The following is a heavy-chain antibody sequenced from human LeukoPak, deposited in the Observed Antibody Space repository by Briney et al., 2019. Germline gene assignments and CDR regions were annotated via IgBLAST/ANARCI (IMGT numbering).Heavy chain of an antibody. CDR3: ARDDSSRAWDY. J-gene: IGHJ4*02. V-gene: IGHV4-4*07. Sequence: SETPSLTCTVSGGSISSYYWTWIRQPAGKGLEWIGRIYTSDNTNYNTSLKSRVTMSIDTSKNQFSLKLSSVTAADTAVYYCARDDSSRAWDYWGQGTPVAVSS. CDR1: GGSISSYY. CDR2: IYTSDNT. D-gene: IGHD6-6*01.